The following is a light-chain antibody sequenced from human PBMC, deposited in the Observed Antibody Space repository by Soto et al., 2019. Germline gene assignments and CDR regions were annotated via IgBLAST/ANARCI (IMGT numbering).Light chain of an antibody. V-gene: IGLV2-23*01. CDR2: EGI. CDR3: CSNAGSGTVV. CDR1: SSDVGSYNL. Sequence: QSALTQPASVSGSPGQSITISCTGTSSDVGSYNLVSWCQQYPGKAHRLIIYEGIKRPAGVSHRFSGSKSGNTASLTSSGLQAEDEADYYCCSNAGSGTVVFGGGTKLTVL. J-gene: IGLJ2*01.